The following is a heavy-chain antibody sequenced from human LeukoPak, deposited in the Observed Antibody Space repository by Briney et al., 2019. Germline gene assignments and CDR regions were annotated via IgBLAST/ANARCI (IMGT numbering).Heavy chain of an antibody. CDR3: ARLHYGDPTSWFDP. D-gene: IGHD2-21*02. Sequence: PSQTLSLTCTVSGDSINSYYWSWIRQPPGKGLEWIGYMYNSGLTNYNPSLKSRVTIAVDTSKNLFSLRLNSVTAADTAVYYCARLHYGDPTSWFDPWGQGTLVTVSS. J-gene: IGHJ5*02. CDR2: MYNSGLT. V-gene: IGHV4-59*08. CDR1: GDSINSYY.